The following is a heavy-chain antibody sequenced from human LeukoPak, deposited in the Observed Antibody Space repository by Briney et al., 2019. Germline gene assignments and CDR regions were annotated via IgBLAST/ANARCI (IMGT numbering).Heavy chain of an antibody. Sequence: PGGSLRLSCAASGFTFSNDWMCWVRQAPGKGLEWVANINQDESKKYYADSVKGRFTISRDNAKNSLYLQMSSLTAEGTAIYYCARDHAYRADYWGQGTLVTVSS. CDR1: GFTFSNDW. CDR3: ARDHAYRADY. V-gene: IGHV3-7*01. CDR2: INQDESKK. J-gene: IGHJ4*02. D-gene: IGHD2-2*01.